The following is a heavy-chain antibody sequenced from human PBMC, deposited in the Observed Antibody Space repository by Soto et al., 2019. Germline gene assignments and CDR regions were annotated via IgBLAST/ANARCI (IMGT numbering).Heavy chain of an antibody. V-gene: IGHV3-30*04. D-gene: IGHD4-17*01. Sequence: GGSLRLSCAASGFTFSTYAMHWIRQAPGKGLEWVAVISYDGRNEYYADSVKGRFTISRDNSKNTLYLQMNSLRAEDTAVYYCARDNYGKEKNYQYGMDVWGQGTTVTVSS. CDR1: GFTFSTYA. J-gene: IGHJ6*02. CDR2: ISYDGRNE. CDR3: ARDNYGKEKNYQYGMDV.